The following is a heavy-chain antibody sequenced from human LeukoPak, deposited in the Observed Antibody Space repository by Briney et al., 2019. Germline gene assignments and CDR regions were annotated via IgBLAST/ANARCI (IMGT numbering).Heavy chain of an antibody. D-gene: IGHD1-26*01. CDR1: GFTFTDYY. Sequence: ASVKVSCKASGFTFTDYYMHWVRQAPGQGLEWMGWINPNSGDTNPAQKFQNRVTMTRDTSISTAYMELSRLRSDDTAVYYCARADNSGSLDYWGQGTLVTVSS. CDR3: ARADNSGSLDY. V-gene: IGHV1-2*02. J-gene: IGHJ4*02. CDR2: INPNSGDT.